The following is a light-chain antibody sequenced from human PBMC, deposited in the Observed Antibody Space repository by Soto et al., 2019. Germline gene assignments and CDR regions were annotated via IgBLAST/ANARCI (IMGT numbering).Light chain of an antibody. V-gene: IGLV2-11*01. Sequence: QSVLTQPRSVSGSPGQSATISCTGTSSDVGGYNYVSWYQKYPGKAPRLMIYDVSKRPSGVPDRFSGSKSGNTASLTISGLQAEDEADYYCCSHAGSFTLVFGGGTKLTVL. CDR2: DVS. J-gene: IGLJ2*01. CDR1: SSDVGGYNY. CDR3: CSHAGSFTLV.